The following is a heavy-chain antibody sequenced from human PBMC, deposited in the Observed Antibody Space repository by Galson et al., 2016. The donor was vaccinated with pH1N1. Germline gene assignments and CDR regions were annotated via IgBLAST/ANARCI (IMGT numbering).Heavy chain of an antibody. Sequence: SLKLSCKASGGTFSSYAINWVRQAPGQGLEWMARILPILGIANYAQKFQGRVTINADKSTSTAYMEVISLRSDDTAVYYCARSVAAVGHAFDMWGPGTKVTVSS. CDR2: ILPILGIA. V-gene: IGHV1-69*10. CDR3: ARSVAAVGHAFDM. J-gene: IGHJ3*02. D-gene: IGHD6-13*01. CDR1: GGTFSSYA.